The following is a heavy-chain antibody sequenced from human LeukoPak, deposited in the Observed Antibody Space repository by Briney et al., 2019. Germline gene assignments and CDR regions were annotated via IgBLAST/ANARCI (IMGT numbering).Heavy chain of an antibody. CDR2: ISYDGSNK. Sequence: GGSLRLSCAASGFTFSSYGMHWVRQAPGKGLEWVAVISYDGSNKYYADSVKGRFTISRDNSKNTLYLQMNSLRAEDTAVYYCAKSDEGLPDYWGQGTLVTVSS. J-gene: IGHJ4*02. D-gene: IGHD2-21*02. CDR3: AKSDEGLPDY. V-gene: IGHV3-30*18. CDR1: GFTFSSYG.